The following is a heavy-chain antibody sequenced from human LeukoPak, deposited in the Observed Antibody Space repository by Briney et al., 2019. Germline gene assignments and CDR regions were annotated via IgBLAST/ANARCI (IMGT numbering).Heavy chain of an antibody. Sequence: GASVKVSCKASGYTFTSYGISWVRQAPGQGLEWMGWISAYNGNTNYAQKLQGRVTMTRDTSTSTVYMELSSLRSEDTAVYYCARDYYDSSGYYLNAFDIWGQGTMVTVSS. V-gene: IGHV1-18*01. CDR2: ISAYNGNT. D-gene: IGHD3-22*01. CDR3: ARDYYDSSGYYLNAFDI. J-gene: IGHJ3*02. CDR1: GYTFTSYG.